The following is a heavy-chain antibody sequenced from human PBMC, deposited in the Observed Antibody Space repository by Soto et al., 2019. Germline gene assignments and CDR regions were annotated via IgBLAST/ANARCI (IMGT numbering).Heavy chain of an antibody. CDR3: AKEIPVTTLDYYYYYGMDV. V-gene: IGHV3-30*18. D-gene: IGHD4-17*01. CDR1: GFTFSSYG. CDR2: ISYDGSNK. J-gene: IGHJ6*02. Sequence: QVQLVESGGGVVQPGRSLRLSCAASGFTFSSYGMHWVRQAPGKGLEWVAVISYDGSNKYYTDSVKGRFTISRDNSKNTLYLQMNSLRAADTAVYYCAKEIPVTTLDYYYYYGMDVWGQGTTVTVSS.